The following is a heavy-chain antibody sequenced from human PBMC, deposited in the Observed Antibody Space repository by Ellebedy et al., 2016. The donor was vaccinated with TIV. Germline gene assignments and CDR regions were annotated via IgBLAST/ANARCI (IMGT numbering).Heavy chain of an antibody. CDR1: GFTFSRYA. J-gene: IGHJ4*02. D-gene: IGHD3-3*01. Sequence: GESLKISCAASGFTFSRYAMSWVRQAPGKGLEWVAVISYDGSDKYYGDSVKGRFTISRDNSKNTLYLQMNSLRAEDTAVYYCAKAPLEWLLYPLYWGQGTLVTVSS. V-gene: IGHV3-30*18. CDR2: ISYDGSDK. CDR3: AKAPLEWLLYPLY.